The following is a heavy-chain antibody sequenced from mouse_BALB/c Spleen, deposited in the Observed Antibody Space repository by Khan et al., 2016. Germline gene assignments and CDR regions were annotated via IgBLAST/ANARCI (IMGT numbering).Heavy chain of an antibody. CDR2: IWSGGST. V-gene: IGHV2-2*02. CDR3: ARGGILYFDH. Sequence: VQLQESGPGLVQPSQSLSITCTVSGFSLTSYSIHWVRQSSGKGLEWLGVIWSGGSTDYNAAFISRLSIRKDNSKSQVFFKMNSLQANDTAIYYCARGGILYFDHWGQGTTLTVSS. CDR1: GFSLTSYS. J-gene: IGHJ2*01.